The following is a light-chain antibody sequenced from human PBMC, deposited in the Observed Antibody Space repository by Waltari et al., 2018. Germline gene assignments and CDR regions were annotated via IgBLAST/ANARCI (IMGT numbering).Light chain of an antibody. Sequence: QSALTQPVSVSGSPGQSITISCTGTSSDIGSYKYVSWYQQHPDRAPRLMIYDVSYRPSGISSRFSGSKSGNTASLTISGLQADDEAEYYCSSYTSSSTYVFGTGTKVTVL. J-gene: IGLJ1*01. CDR3: SSYTSSSTYV. CDR2: DVS. V-gene: IGLV2-14*03. CDR1: SSDIGSYKY.